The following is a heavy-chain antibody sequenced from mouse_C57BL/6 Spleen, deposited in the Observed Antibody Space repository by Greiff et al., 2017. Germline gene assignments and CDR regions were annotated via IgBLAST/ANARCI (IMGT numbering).Heavy chain of an antibody. CDR2: INPSTGGT. CDR3: ALYDYARKAWFAY. D-gene: IGHD2-4*01. V-gene: IGHV1-42*01. CDR1: GYSFTGYY. Sequence: EVHLVESGPELVKPGASVKISCKASGYSFTGYYMNWVKQSPEKSLEWIGEINPSTGGTTYNQKFKAKATLTVDKSSSTAYMQLKSLTSEDSAVYYCALYDYARKAWFAYWGQGTLVTVSA. J-gene: IGHJ3*01.